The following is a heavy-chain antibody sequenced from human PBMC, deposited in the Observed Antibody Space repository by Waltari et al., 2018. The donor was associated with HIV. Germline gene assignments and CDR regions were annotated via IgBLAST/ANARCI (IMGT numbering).Heavy chain of an antibody. CDR3: ARWMDALGYHYQMYFFDY. CDR1: GESFNEHY. Sequence: QVRLDQWGTTILKPSETLSLTCAVYGESFNEHYWTWIRQTPGKGLQWIGGINNRGKRYYNPSLRSRLSISVDTSKNQFYLKLASVTAADTATYYCARWMDALGYHYQMYFFDYWSPGHLVAVSS. D-gene: IGHD2-8*01. J-gene: IGHJ4*02. CDR2: INNRGKR. V-gene: IGHV4-34*01.